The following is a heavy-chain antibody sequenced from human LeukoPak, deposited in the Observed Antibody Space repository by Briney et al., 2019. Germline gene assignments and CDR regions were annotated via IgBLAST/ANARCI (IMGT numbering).Heavy chain of an antibody. Sequence: GGSLRLSCAASGFTFSSYGMHWVRQAPGKGLEWVAVIWYDGSNKYYADSVKGRFTISRDNAKNSLYLQMDSLRAEDTAVYYCARVSYCTNGVCYTDENWFDPWGQGTLVTVSS. CDR2: IWYDGSNK. V-gene: IGHV3-33*01. D-gene: IGHD2-8*01. CDR3: ARVSYCTNGVCYTDENWFDP. J-gene: IGHJ5*02. CDR1: GFTFSSYG.